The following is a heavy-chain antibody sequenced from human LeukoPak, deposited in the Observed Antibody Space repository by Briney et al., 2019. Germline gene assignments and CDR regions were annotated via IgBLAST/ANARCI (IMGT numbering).Heavy chain of an antibody. CDR1: GFTFSSYW. CDR3: AKKGSGWYPYAFDI. D-gene: IGHD6-19*01. Sequence: GGSLRLSCAASGFTFSSYWMSWVRQAPGKGLEWVANIKQDGSEKYYVDSVKGRFTISRDNAKNSLYLQMNSLRAEDTAVYYCAKKGSGWYPYAFDIWGQGTMVTVSS. CDR2: IKQDGSEK. J-gene: IGHJ3*02. V-gene: IGHV3-7*03.